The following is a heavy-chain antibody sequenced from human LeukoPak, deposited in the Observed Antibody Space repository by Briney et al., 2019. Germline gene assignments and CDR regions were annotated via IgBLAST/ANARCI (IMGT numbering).Heavy chain of an antibody. V-gene: IGHV4-39*01. CDR1: GGSISSSSYY. D-gene: IGHD2-2*01. CDR3: ARHCCSTTERENWFDP. CDR2: IYYSGST. J-gene: IGHJ5*02. Sequence: PSEPLSLTCTVCGGSISSSSYYWGWIRQPPGQGLEWIGSIYYSGSTYYNPALKSRVTISVDTSKNQFSLKLSSVTAADTAVYYCARHCCSTTERENWFDPWGRGTLVPVSS.